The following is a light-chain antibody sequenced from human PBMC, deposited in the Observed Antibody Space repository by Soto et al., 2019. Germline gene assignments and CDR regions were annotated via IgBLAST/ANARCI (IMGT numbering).Light chain of an antibody. CDR1: QTVNSN. CDR2: NVS. J-gene: IGKJ2*01. CDR3: QQYNTLNT. Sequence: EIAMTQSPATLSVSPWQRATLSCRASQTVNSNLAWYQQKPDHAPSLLMYNVSTRATGFPARFSGSGSGTEFTLTISSLQSEDSAIYYCQQYNTLNTFGQGTKLEIK. V-gene: IGKV3-15*01.